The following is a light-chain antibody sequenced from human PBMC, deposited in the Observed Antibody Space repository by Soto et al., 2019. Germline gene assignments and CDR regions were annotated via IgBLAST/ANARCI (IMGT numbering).Light chain of an antibody. J-gene: IGKJ5*01. Sequence: DIQLTQSPSLLPASVGDRVNRTCRASQGISSYLSWYQQKPGKAPKLLIYAASTLQSGVPSRFSGSGSGTEFTLTISDRQREDFATYYCQQLNNLGVTGGQGTRLEIK. CDR3: QQLNNLGVT. CDR1: QGISSY. V-gene: IGKV1-9*01. CDR2: AAS.